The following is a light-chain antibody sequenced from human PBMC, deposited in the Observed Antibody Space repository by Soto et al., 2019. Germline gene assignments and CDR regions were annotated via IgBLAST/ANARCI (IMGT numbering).Light chain of an antibody. CDR3: QQYGNWPPIT. V-gene: IGKV3-15*01. Sequence: EIVMTQSPATVSVSPGETATLSCRASQSVDSSLAWYQLKPGQAPRLLIYGASNRATGIPARFSGTGSGTEFTLTISSLQSEDFALYYCQQYGNWPPITFGQGTRLEIK. CDR2: GAS. J-gene: IGKJ5*01. CDR1: QSVDSS.